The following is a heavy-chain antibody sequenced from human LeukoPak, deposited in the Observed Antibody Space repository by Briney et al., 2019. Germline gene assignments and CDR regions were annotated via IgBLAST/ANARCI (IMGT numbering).Heavy chain of an antibody. CDR1: GFTFSSYA. CDR2: ISYDGSNK. D-gene: IGHD3-3*01. CDR3: ARVLQPYPSYYDFWSGYRTMDV. Sequence: PGRSLRLSCAASGFTFSSYAMHWVRQAPGKGLEWVAVISYDGSNKYYADSVKGRFTISRDNSKNTLYLQMNSLRAEDTAVYYCARVLQPYPSYYDFWSGYRTMDVWGKGTTVTVSS. J-gene: IGHJ6*03. V-gene: IGHV3-30-3*01.